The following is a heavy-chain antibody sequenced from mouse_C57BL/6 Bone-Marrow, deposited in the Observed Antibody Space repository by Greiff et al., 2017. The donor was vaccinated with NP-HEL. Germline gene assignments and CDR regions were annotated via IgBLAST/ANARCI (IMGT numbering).Heavy chain of an antibody. CDR3: TTDITTVLAKNAWFAY. CDR2: IDPENGDT. Sequence: EVKLVESGAELVRPGASVKLSCTASGFNIKDDYMHWVKQRPEQGLEWIGWIDPENGDTEYASKFQGQAPLTADTSSNTAYLQLSSLTSEDTAVYYCTTDITTVLAKNAWFAYWGQGTLVTVSA. J-gene: IGHJ3*01. V-gene: IGHV14-4*01. CDR1: GFNIKDDY. D-gene: IGHD1-1*01.